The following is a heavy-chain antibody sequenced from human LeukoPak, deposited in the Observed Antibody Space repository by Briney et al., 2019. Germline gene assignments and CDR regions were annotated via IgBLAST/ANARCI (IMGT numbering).Heavy chain of an antibody. CDR2: IRYDGSNK. V-gene: IGHV3-33*08. J-gene: IGHJ6*03. CDR1: GFTFRSYW. D-gene: IGHD3-10*01. Sequence: PGGSLRLSCEASGFTFRSYWMHWVRQAPGKGLEWVAFIRYDGSNKYYADSVKGRFTISRDKSKNTLYLQMNSLRAEDTAVYYCARCRVTMLRGVTIGDYGYYMDVWGKGTTVTISS. CDR3: ARCRVTMLRGVTIGDYGYYMDV.